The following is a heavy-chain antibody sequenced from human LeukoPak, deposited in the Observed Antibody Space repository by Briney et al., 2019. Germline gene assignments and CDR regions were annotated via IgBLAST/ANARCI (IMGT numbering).Heavy chain of an antibody. CDR1: GFTFSIYA. J-gene: IGHJ4*02. CDR2: ISDSGGDT. CDR3: AKHGFGVFEGY. D-gene: IGHD3-10*01. V-gene: IGHV3-23*01. Sequence: PGGSLRLSCAASGFTFSIYAMTWVRQAPGKGLEWVSVISDSGGDTYYADSVKGRFTISRDNSKNTLYLQVNSLRAEDTAVYYCAKHGFGVFEGYWGQGTLVTVSS.